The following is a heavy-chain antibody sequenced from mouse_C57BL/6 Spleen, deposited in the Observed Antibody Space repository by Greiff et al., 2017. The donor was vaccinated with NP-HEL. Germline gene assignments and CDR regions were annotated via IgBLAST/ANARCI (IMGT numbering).Heavy chain of an antibody. CDR2: ISNGGGST. D-gene: IGHD4-1*01. CDR3: ARRGELGGYFDY. J-gene: IGHJ2*01. Sequence: EVQRVESGGGLVQPGGSLKLSCAASGFTFSDYYMYWVRQTPEKRLEWVAYISNGGGSTYYPDTVKGRFTISRDNAKNTLYLQMSRLKSEDTAMYYCARRGELGGYFDYWGQGTTLTVSS. V-gene: IGHV5-12*01. CDR1: GFTFSDYY.